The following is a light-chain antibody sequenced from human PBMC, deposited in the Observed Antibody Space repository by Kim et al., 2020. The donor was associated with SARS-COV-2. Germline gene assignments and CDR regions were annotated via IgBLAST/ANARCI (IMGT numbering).Light chain of an antibody. Sequence: SYELTQPPSVSVAPGKTARITCGGNKIENKSVHWYQLKPGQAPVLVIYYDSDQPSGIPERFSGSNSGNTATLTISRVEAGDEADYFCQVWDSSSDHYVFGTGTKVTVL. CDR2: YDS. J-gene: IGLJ1*01. CDR1: KIENKS. CDR3: QVWDSSSDHYV. V-gene: IGLV3-21*04.